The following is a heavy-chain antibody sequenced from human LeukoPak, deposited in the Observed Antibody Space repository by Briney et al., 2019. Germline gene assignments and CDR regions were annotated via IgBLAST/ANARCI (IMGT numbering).Heavy chain of an antibody. V-gene: IGHV4-34*01. CDR1: GGSFSGYY. D-gene: IGHD3-10*01. Sequence: SETLSPTCAVYGGSFSGYYWSWIRQPPGKGLEWIGEINHSGSTNYNPSLKCRVTISVETSKNQFSLTLSSVTAADTAVYYCARGTYYYGSGSYSRWFDPWGQGTLVTVSS. CDR2: INHSGST. J-gene: IGHJ5*02. CDR3: ARGTYYYGSGSYSRWFDP.